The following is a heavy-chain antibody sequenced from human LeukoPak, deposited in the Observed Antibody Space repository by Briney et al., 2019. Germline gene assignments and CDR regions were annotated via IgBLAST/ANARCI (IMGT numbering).Heavy chain of an antibody. V-gene: IGHV1-69*13. J-gene: IGHJ4*02. CDR1: GGTFSSYA. CDR2: IILIFGTA. Sequence: ASVKVSCEASGGTFSSYAISWVRQAPGQGLEWMGGIILIFGTANYAQKFRGRVTITADESTSTAYMELSSLRSEDTAVYYCATGGYDFDYWGQGTLVTVSS. CDR3: ATGGYDFDY. D-gene: IGHD5-12*01.